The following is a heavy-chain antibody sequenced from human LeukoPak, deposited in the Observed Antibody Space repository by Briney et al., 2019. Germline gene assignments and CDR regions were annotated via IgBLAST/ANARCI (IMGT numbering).Heavy chain of an antibody. CDR1: GFTLSSYA. D-gene: IGHD1-26*01. Sequence: PGGSLRLSCATSGFTLSSYAMHWVRQATGKGLEWVSAIGTAGDTYYPGSVKGRFTISRENAKNSLSLQMNSLRAEDTAVYYCVRQQTPHGNSDYWGQGTLVTVSS. J-gene: IGHJ4*02. CDR3: VRQQTPHGNSDY. V-gene: IGHV3-13*01. CDR2: IGTAGDT.